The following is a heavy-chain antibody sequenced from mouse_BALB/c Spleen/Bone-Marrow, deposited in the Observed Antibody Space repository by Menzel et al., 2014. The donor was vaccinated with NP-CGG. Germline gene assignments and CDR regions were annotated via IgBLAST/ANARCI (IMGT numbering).Heavy chain of an antibody. D-gene: IGHD4-1*01. V-gene: IGHV14-3*02. J-gene: IGHJ4*01. Sequence: VQLQQSGAELVKPGASVKLSCTASGFNIXDTYMHWVKQRPEQCLEWIGRIDPANGNTKYDPKFQGKATITADTFSNTAYLQLSSLTSEDTAVYYCARWEYYAMDYWGQGTSVTVSS. CDR1: GFNIXDTY. CDR3: ARWEYYAMDY. CDR2: IDPANGNT.